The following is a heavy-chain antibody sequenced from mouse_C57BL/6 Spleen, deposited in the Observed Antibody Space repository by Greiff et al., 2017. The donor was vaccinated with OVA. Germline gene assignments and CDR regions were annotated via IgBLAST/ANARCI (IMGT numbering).Heavy chain of an antibody. J-gene: IGHJ4*01. CDR1: GFTFTDYY. Sequence: EVQRVESGGGLVQPGGSLSLSCAASGFTFTDYYMSWVRQPPGKALEWLGFIRNKANGYTTEYSASVKGRFTISRDNSQSILYLQMNALRAEDSATYYGARYDYAMDYWGQGTSVTVSS. CDR2: IRNKANGYTT. V-gene: IGHV7-3*01. CDR3: ARYDYAMDY.